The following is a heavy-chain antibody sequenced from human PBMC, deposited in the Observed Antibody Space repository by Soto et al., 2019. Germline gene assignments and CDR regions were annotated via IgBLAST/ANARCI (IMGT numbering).Heavy chain of an antibody. J-gene: IGHJ4*02. CDR3: ARVGSSWPIDY. D-gene: IGHD6-13*01. CDR2: IYATGST. Sequence: PSETLSLTCTVSGGSISSYYWNWIRQPAGKVLEWIGRIYATGSTNYNPSLKSRVTMSVDTSKNQFSLRLSSVTAADTAVYYCARVGSSWPIDYWGQGTLVTVSS. V-gene: IGHV4-4*07. CDR1: GGSISSYY.